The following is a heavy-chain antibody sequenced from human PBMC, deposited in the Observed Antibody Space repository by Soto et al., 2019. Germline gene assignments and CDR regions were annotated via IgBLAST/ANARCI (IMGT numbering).Heavy chain of an antibody. V-gene: IGHV3-30*18. J-gene: IGHJ4*02. CDR2: ISYDGNNV. Sequence: GGSLRLSCAASGFTFSVYAMHWVRLAPGKGLEWVAVISYDGNNVYYADSVKGRFTISRDNSKNTLYLQMNSLRPEDTAVYYCAKVVASPYYDIVTGYLSDHGYWGQGTLVTVSS. D-gene: IGHD3-9*01. CDR1: GFTFSVYA. CDR3: AKVVASPYYDIVTGYLSDHGY.